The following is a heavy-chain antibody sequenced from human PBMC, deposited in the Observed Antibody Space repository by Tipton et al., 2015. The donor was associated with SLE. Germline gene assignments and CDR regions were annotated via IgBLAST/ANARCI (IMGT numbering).Heavy chain of an antibody. D-gene: IGHD6-19*01. CDR1: GFTYSGYA. J-gene: IGHJ4*02. CDR2: IRADGSNK. Sequence: GSLRLSCAAPGFTYSGYAMHWVRQAPGKGLEWVAFIRADGSNKDYADSVKGRFTISRDNSKNTLYLQMNRLRVEDTAVYYCARGPFQRWPPGAYWGQGTLVTVSS. CDR3: ARGPFQRWPPGAY. V-gene: IGHV3-30*02.